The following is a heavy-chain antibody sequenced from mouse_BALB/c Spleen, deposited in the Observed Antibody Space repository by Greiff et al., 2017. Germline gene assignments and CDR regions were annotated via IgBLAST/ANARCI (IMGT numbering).Heavy chain of an antibody. J-gene: IGHJ4*01. CDR3: ARRDGYYPYYAMDY. CDR1: GFTFSSYG. D-gene: IGHD2-3*01. Sequence: EVQLQQSGGDLVKPGGSLKLSCAASGFTFSSYGMSWVRQTPDKRLEWVATISSGGSYTYYPDSVKGRFTISRDNAKNTLYLQMSSLKSEDTAMYYCARRDGYYPYYAMDYWGQGTSVTVSS. CDR2: ISSGGSYT. V-gene: IGHV5-6*01.